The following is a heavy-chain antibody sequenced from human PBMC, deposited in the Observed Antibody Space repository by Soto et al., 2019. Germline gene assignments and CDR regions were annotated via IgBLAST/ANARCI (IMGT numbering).Heavy chain of an antibody. J-gene: IGHJ5*02. CDR2: ITFTGVST. D-gene: IGHD6-13*01. V-gene: IGHV3-23*01. CDR3: AKGWQGLDT. Sequence: EVQLLESGGGLVQPGGSLRLSCAASGLTFSSFAMNWVRQAPGKGLEWVSSITFTGVSTYYADSVKGRFTISRDNSKKTLYLQMNSLRAEDTAIYYCAKGWQGLDTWRQGTLVTVSS. CDR1: GLTFSSFA.